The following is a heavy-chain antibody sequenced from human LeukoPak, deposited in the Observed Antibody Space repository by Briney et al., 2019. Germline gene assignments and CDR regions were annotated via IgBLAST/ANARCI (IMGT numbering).Heavy chain of an antibody. J-gene: IGHJ4*02. CDR1: GYDFINYG. Sequence: GASVKVSCKASGYDFINYGITWVRQAPGQGLEWRGWISLYNGDTDYKLQGRVTMTTDTSTSTAYMELRSLRSDDTAVYYCARGGPFFSSSSSKEYYFDYWGQGTLVTVSS. D-gene: IGHD6-6*01. CDR3: ARGGPFFSSSSSKEYYFDY. V-gene: IGHV1-18*01. CDR2: ISLYNGDT.